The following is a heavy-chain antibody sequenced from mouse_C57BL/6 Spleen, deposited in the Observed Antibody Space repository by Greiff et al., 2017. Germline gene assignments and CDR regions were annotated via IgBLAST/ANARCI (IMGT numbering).Heavy chain of an antibody. CDR1: GYTFTSYW. CDR3: ARGLYDYDEGDY. D-gene: IGHD2-4*01. Sequence: QVQLQQPGAALVMPGASVKLSCKASGYTFTSYWMHWVKQRPGQGLEWIGEIDPSDSYTNYNQKFKGKSTLTVDKSSSTAYMQLSSLTSEDSAVYYCARGLYDYDEGDYWGQGTTLTVSS. J-gene: IGHJ2*01. CDR2: IDPSDSYT. V-gene: IGHV1-69*01.